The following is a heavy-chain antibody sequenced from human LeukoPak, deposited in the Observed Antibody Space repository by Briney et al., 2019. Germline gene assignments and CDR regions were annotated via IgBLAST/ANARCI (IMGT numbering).Heavy chain of an antibody. J-gene: IGHJ4*02. V-gene: IGHV4-34*01. CDR2: INHSGST. Sequence: SETLSLTCAVYGGSFSGYYWSWIRQPPGKGLDWIGEINHSGSTNYNPSLKSRVTISVDTSKNQFSLKLSSVTAADTAVYYCARDSSSWYRNPFDYWGQGTLVTVSS. D-gene: IGHD6-13*01. CDR3: ARDSSSWYRNPFDY. CDR1: GGSFSGYY.